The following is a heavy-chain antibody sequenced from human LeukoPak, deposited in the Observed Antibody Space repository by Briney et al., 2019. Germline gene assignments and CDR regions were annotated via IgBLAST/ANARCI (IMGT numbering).Heavy chain of an antibody. CDR3: ARGDTAMEKDYYYYMDV. Sequence: SVKVSCKASGGTFSSYAISWVRQAPGQGLEWMGGIIPIFGTANYAQKFQGRVTITADESTSTAYMELSSLRSEDTAVYYCARGDTAMEKDYYYYMDVWGKGTTVTVSS. CDR2: IIPIFGTA. D-gene: IGHD5-18*01. CDR1: GGTFSSYA. J-gene: IGHJ6*03. V-gene: IGHV1-69*13.